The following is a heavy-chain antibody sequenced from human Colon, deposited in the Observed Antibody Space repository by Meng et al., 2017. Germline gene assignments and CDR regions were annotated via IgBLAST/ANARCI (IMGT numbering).Heavy chain of an antibody. Sequence: QVQLTESGPGLVRPSETLSLTCTFSGASVSSGDYYWSWIRQPPGKGLEWLGYIYYTGNTNYNPSLKNRVTISLDTSNNQFSLKLTSMTAADAAIYYCARVNGDFDEAWFDPWGQGTLVTVSS. D-gene: IGHD2-21*02. CDR2: IYYTGNT. CDR1: GASVSSGDYY. CDR3: ARVNGDFDEAWFDP. J-gene: IGHJ5*02. V-gene: IGHV4-61*08.